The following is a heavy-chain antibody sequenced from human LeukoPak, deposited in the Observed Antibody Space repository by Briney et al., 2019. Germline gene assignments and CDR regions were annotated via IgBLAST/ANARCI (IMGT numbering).Heavy chain of an antibody. CDR3: ARVVHPYDYESSGLTYDAFDI. CDR1: GYTFTSYA. J-gene: IGHJ3*02. CDR2: INTNTGNP. D-gene: IGHD3-22*01. Sequence: ASVKVSCKASGYTFTSYAMNWVRQAPGQGLEWMGWINTNTGNPTYAQGFTGRFVFSLDTSVSTAYLQISSLKAEDTAVYYCARVVHPYDYESSGLTYDAFDIWGQGKMVTVSS. V-gene: IGHV7-4-1*02.